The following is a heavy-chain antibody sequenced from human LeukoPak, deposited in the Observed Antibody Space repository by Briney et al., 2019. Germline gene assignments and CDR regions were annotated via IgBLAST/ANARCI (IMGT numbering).Heavy chain of an antibody. CDR2: ISSDGSSK. CDR3: ARGYSGYETGFDY. Sequence: GGSLRLSCAASGFTFSSYGMHWVRQAPGKGLDWVALISSDGSSKYYADSVKGRFTISRDNSKNTLYLQMNSLRAEDTAVYYCARGYSGYETGFDYWGQGTLVTVSS. CDR1: GFTFSSYG. J-gene: IGHJ4*02. V-gene: IGHV3-30*03. D-gene: IGHD5-12*01.